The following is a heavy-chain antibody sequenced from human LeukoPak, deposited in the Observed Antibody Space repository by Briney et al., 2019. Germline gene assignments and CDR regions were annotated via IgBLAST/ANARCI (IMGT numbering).Heavy chain of an antibody. D-gene: IGHD3-3*01. CDR1: GYSFTTSW. CDR3: ATLDRSGGLDY. Sequence: GESLKISCQVSGYSFTTSWIGWVRQMPGKGLEWMGIIYPGDSDTRYSPSFHGQVTISADKSITTAYLQWSSLKASDTAMYYCATLDRSGGLDYWGQGTLVTVSS. J-gene: IGHJ4*02. CDR2: IYPGDSDT. V-gene: IGHV5-51*01.